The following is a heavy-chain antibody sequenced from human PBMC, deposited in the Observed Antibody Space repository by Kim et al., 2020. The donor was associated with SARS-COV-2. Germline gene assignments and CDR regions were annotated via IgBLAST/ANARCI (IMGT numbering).Heavy chain of an antibody. CDR1: GGSISSGGYY. D-gene: IGHD3-10*01. CDR2: IYYSGST. J-gene: IGHJ2*01. Sequence: SETLSLTCTVSGGSISSGGYYWSWIRQHPGKGLEWIGYIYYSGSTYYNPSLKSRVTITVDTSKNQFSLKLSSVTAADPAVYYCARNSGNYDGSGSYRLFWYFDLWGRGTLVTVSS. V-gene: IGHV4-31*03. CDR3: ARNSGNYDGSGSYRLFWYFDL.